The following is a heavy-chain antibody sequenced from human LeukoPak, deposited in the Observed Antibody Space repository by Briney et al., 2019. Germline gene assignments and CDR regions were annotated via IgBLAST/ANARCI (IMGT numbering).Heavy chain of an antibody. Sequence: ASGKVSCKPSGYTFTSYGISWVRQAPGQGLEWMGWISAYNGNTNYAQKLQGRVTMTTDTSTSTAYMELRSLRSDDTAVYYCARDSSGWYSYYYGMDVWGQGTTVTVSS. CDR2: ISAYNGNT. D-gene: IGHD6-19*01. V-gene: IGHV1-18*01. CDR3: ARDSSGWYSYYYGMDV. J-gene: IGHJ6*02. CDR1: GYTFTSYG.